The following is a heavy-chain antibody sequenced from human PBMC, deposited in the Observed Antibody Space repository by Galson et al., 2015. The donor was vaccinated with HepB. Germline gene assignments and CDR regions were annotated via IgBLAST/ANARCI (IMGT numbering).Heavy chain of an antibody. D-gene: IGHD3-22*01. V-gene: IGHV6-1*01. CDR1: GDSVSSNSAA. Sequence: CAISGDSVSSNSAAWNWIRQSPSRGLEWLGRTYYRSKWYNDYAVSVKSRITINPDTSKNQFSLQLNSVTPEDTAVYYCARSLGSVGSGYYPGPSPHFDYWGQGTLVTVSS. CDR3: ARSLGSVGSGYYPGPSPHFDY. J-gene: IGHJ4*02. CDR2: TYYRSKWYN.